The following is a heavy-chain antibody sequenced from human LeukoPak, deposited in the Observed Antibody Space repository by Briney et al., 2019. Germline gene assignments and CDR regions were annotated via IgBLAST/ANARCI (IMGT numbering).Heavy chain of an antibody. CDR3: ATTGVFGDIP. V-gene: IGHV3-11*01. D-gene: IGHD3-10*02. Sequence: EAGGSLRLTCAASGFTFRDYYMSWIRQAPGKGLEWLSYISKNGKTIYYADSVKGRFTISRDNAKKSVYLQMNSLRAEDTAVYYCATTGVFGDIPWGQGTLVTVSS. J-gene: IGHJ5*02. CDR2: ISKNGKTI. CDR1: GFTFRDYY.